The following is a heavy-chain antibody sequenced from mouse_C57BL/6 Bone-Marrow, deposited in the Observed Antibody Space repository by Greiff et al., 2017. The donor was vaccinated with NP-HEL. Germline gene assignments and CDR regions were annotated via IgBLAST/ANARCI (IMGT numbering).Heavy chain of an antibody. CDR2: IYPSDSET. D-gene: IGHD3-2*01. CDR1: GYTFTSYW. Sequence: QVQLQQPGAELVRPGSSVKLSCKASGYTFTSYWMDWVKQRPGQGLEWIGNIYPSDSETHYNQKFEDKATLTVDKSSSTAYMQLSSLTSEDSAVYYCARREDSSGAMDYWGQGTSVTVSS. J-gene: IGHJ4*01. CDR3: ARREDSSGAMDY. V-gene: IGHV1-61*01.